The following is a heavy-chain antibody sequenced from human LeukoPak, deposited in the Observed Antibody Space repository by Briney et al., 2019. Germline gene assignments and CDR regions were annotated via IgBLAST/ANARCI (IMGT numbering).Heavy chain of an antibody. Sequence: PGGSLRLSCAASGFTFNNYAFHWVRQAPGKRLEWVSMITGSGTSAYYADSVNGRFTISRDNSKKALYLQMSSLSADDTAVYYCAKDGGTLTGVNWGQGTLVAVSS. J-gene: IGHJ4*02. D-gene: IGHD1-26*01. V-gene: IGHV3-23*01. CDR3: AKDGGTLTGVN. CDR1: GFTFNNYA. CDR2: ITGSGTSA.